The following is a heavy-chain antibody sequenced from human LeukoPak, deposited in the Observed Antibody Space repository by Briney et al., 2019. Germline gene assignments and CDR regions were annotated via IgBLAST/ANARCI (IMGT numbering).Heavy chain of an antibody. V-gene: IGHV4-39*01. CDR3: ARTVMVRGVMFDY. J-gene: IGHJ4*02. D-gene: IGHD3-10*01. CDR2: IYYSGST. Sequence: SETLSLTCTVSGYSISSSSYYWGWIRQPPGKGLEWIGSIYYSGSTYYNPSLKSRVTISVDTSKNQFSLKLSSVTAADTAVYYCARTVMVRGVMFDYWGQGTLVTVSS. CDR1: GYSISSSSYY.